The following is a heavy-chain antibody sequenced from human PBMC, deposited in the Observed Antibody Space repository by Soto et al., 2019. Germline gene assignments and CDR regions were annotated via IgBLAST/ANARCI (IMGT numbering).Heavy chain of an antibody. V-gene: IGHV4-34*01. D-gene: IGHD2-21*01. CDR1: GGYISSYY. J-gene: IGHJ6*03. CDR2: INHLGSI. Sequence: SETLSLTCPVSGGYISSYYWSWIRQPPGMALEWIGEINHLGSINYNPSLKSRVTMSVDTSKNQFSLTLNSVTAADTATYYCARGGISHWAYFYYMDVWDRGTTVTVS. CDR3: ARGGISHWAYFYYMDV.